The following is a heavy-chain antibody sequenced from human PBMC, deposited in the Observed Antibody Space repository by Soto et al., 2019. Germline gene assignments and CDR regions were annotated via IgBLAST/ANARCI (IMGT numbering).Heavy chain of an antibody. D-gene: IGHD2-21*02. CDR2: IYWDNDK. J-gene: IGHJ6*02. CDR1: GFSLNTGGLA. Sequence: QITLKESGPTLVKPTQTLTLTCTFSGFSLNTGGLAVGWIRQPPGKALEWLALIYWDNDKRYSPSLRRRLTITNDTSKNQVVLTMHNMDPVDAATYYCVHSRCGGDCLQSYSSHYYYGMDVWGQGTTVTVSS. V-gene: IGHV2-5*02. CDR3: VHSRCGGDCLQSYSSHYYYGMDV.